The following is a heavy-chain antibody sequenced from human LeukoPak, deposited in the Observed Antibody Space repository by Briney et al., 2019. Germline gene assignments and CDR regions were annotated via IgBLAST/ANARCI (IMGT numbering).Heavy chain of an antibody. J-gene: IGHJ4*02. CDR2: IYYSGST. V-gene: IGHV4-30-4*08. Sequence: PSQTLSLTCTVSGGSISSGDYYWSWIRQPPGKGLEWIGYIYYSGSTYYNPSLKSRVTISVDTSKNQFSLKLSSVTAADTAVYYCARVNQWLVTNFDYWGQGTLVTVSS. CDR3: ARVNQWLVTNFDY. CDR1: GGSISSGDYY. D-gene: IGHD6-19*01.